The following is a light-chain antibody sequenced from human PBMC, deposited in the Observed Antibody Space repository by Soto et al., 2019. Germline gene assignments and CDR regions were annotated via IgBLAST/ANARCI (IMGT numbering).Light chain of an antibody. CDR3: QQYNSWPPIT. CDR1: QSVRTK. Sequence: EIVMTQSPDTLYVSPGEGPTLSCRASQSVRTKLAWYQQKAGQAPRLLIYGASTRATGIPDRFSGSGSGTEFTLTISSLQSEDFAVYYCQQYNSWPPITFGQGTRLEI. J-gene: IGKJ5*01. V-gene: IGKV3-15*01. CDR2: GAS.